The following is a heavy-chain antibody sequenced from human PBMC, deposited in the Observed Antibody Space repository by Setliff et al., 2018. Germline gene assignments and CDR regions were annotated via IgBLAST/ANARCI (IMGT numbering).Heavy chain of an antibody. V-gene: IGHV4-34*01. CDR2: FNRTRKI. CDR3: AGGGRYCGGDCYQDDAFDI. Sequence: PSETLSLTCEVSGGSFSDYYWSWIRQSPGKGLEWLGDFNRTRKIDYSPSLKSRLTISVDTSKKQFSLRLNSVTAADTAMYYCAGGGRYCGGDCYQDDAFDIWGQGTMVTVSS. J-gene: IGHJ3*02. D-gene: IGHD2-21*02. CDR1: GGSFSDYY.